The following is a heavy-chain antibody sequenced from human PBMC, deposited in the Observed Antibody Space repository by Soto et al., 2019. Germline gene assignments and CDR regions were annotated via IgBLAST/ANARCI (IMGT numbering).Heavy chain of an antibody. V-gene: IGHV3-33*01. D-gene: IGHD3-10*01. CDR3: ARGDYGSGLVGYYYYYGMDV. CDR1: GFTFSSYG. CDR2: IWYDGSNK. Sequence: QVQLVESGGGVVQPGRSLRLSCAASGFTFSSYGMHWVRQAPGKGLEWVAVIWYDGSNKYYADSVKGRFTISRDNSKNTLYLQMNGLRAEDTVVYYCARGDYGSGLVGYYYYYGMDVWGQGTTVTVSS. J-gene: IGHJ6*02.